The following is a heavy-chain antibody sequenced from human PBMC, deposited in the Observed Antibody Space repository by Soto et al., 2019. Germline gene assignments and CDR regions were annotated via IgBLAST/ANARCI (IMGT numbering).Heavy chain of an antibody. CDR2: IYPGDSDT. J-gene: IGHJ6*02. Sequence: PGEFLKISCKGSGYSFTSYWIGWVRQMPGKGLECMGIIYPGDSDTRYSPSFQGQVTISADKSISTAYLQWSSLKASDTAMFYCARTAAAGKYYYGMDVWGQGTTVTVSS. CDR3: ARTAAAGKYYYGMDV. V-gene: IGHV5-51*01. D-gene: IGHD6-13*01. CDR1: GYSFTSYW.